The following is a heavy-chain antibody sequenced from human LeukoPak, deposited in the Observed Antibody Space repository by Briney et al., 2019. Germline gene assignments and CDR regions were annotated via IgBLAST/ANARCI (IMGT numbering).Heavy chain of an antibody. Sequence: SGPTLMNPTPTLTLTFTFSGFSLSTSGMCVSWIRQPPGKALEWLALIDWDDDKYYSTSLKTRLTISKDTSKNQVVLTMTNMDPVDTATYDCARSTTVTTDYGMDVWGQGTTVTVSS. CDR3: ARSTTVTTDYGMDV. CDR2: IDWDDDK. CDR1: GFSLSTSGMC. D-gene: IGHD4-17*01. J-gene: IGHJ6*02. V-gene: IGHV2-70*01.